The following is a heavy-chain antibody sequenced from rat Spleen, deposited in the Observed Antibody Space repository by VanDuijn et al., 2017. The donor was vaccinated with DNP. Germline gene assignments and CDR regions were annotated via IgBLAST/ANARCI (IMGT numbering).Heavy chain of an antibody. CDR3: VRWNSGHFDY. CDR2: ISYDGSRT. J-gene: IGHJ2*01. V-gene: IGHV5-22*01. Sequence: EVQLVESGGGLVQPGRSMKLSCVASGFTFSHYYMAWVRQAPTKGLEWVATISYDGSRTYYRDSVKGRFTISRDNAKSTLYLQMNSLRSEDMATYYCVRWNSGHFDYWGQGVMVTVSS. D-gene: IGHD4-3*01. CDR1: GFTFSHYY.